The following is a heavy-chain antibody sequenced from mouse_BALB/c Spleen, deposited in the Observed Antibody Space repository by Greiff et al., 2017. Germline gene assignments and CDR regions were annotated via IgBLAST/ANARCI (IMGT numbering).Heavy chain of an antibody. CDR1: GYTFTDHA. CDR2: ISPGNGDI. J-gene: IGHJ2*01. V-gene: IGHV1S53*02. Sequence: VQLQQSDAGLVEPGASVKISCKASGYTFTDHAIHWVRQKPEQGLEWIGYISPGNGDIKYNEKFKGKATLTEDKSSGTAYMQLNSLTSEDSAVYFCKRSRYDDFFAYWGQGTTLTVSS. D-gene: IGHD2-14*01. CDR3: KRSRYDDFFAY.